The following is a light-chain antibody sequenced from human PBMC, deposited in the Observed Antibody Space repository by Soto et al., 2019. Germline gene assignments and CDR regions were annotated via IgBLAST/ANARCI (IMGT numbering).Light chain of an antibody. CDR3: QQYGFFLT. CDR2: RAS. V-gene: IGKV1-5*03. J-gene: IGKJ2*01. CDR1: QSSDTA. Sequence: DIQMTQSPSTLSASVGDRVTITCRASQSSDTALAWYQQKPGKPPNLLIYRASTLESGVPSRFSGSGSGTEFNLAISSLQPDDFATYYCQQYGFFLTFGQGTKLEIK.